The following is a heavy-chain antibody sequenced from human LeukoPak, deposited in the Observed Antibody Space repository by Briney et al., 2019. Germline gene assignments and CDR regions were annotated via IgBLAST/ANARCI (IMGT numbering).Heavy chain of an antibody. CDR2: IKEDGSEK. Sequence: TGGSLRLSCAASGLTFRSYWMTWVRHAPGKGLEWVANIKEDGSEKYYVESVKGRFTISRDNAKNSLYLQMNSLRAEDTAVYYCARPEGRYSGTQGLDYWGQGTLVTVSS. CDR1: GLTFRSYW. CDR3: ARPEGRYSGTQGLDY. J-gene: IGHJ4*02. V-gene: IGHV3-7*01. D-gene: IGHD1-26*01.